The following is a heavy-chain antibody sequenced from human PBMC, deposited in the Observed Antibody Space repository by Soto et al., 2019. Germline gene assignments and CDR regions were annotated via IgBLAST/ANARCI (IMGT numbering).Heavy chain of an antibody. V-gene: IGHV1-69*08. Sequence: QVQLVQSGAEVKKPGSSVKVSCKASGGTFSRYSITWVRQAPGHGLEWIGRIIPIFGIASYAQKFQGRVTITADESTRTAYMEPSSLRSDDTAVYYCAREDRDRETGLVPAAIDGMDVWGQGTTVTVSS. J-gene: IGHJ6*02. CDR3: AREDRDRETGLVPAAIDGMDV. D-gene: IGHD2-2*01. CDR1: GGTFSRYS. CDR2: IIPIFGIA.